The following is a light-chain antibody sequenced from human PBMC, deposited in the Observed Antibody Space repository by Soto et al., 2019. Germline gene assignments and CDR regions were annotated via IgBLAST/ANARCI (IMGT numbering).Light chain of an antibody. Sequence: QSALTQPASVSGSPGQSITISCTGTSSDVGAYNYVSWYQQHPGKAPKLMIYEVSNRPSGVSNRFSGSKSGNTASLPISGLQAEDEGDYYCSSYTSGSTRVFGGGTKLTVL. CDR1: SSDVGAYNY. CDR2: EVS. CDR3: SSYTSGSTRV. V-gene: IGLV2-14*01. J-gene: IGLJ3*02.